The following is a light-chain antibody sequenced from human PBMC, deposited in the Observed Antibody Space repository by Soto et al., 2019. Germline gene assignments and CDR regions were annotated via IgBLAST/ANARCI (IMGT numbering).Light chain of an antibody. CDR3: QTWGTGMGV. V-gene: IGLV4-69*01. Sequence: QPVLTQSPSASASLGASVKLTCTLSRGHSSYAIAWHQQQPEKGPRYLMKLNSDGSHSKGDGIPDRFSGSSSGAARYLTISSLQSEDEADYYCQTWGTGMGVFGGGTKLTVL. CDR2: LNSDGSH. J-gene: IGLJ2*01. CDR1: RGHSSYA.